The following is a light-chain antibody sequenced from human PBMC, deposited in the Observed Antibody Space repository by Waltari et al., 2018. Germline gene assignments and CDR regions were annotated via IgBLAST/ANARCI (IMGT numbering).Light chain of an antibody. Sequence: DIVMTQTPLSLSVPPGQPASISCKSSQSLLHSDGKTYLHWYLQKPGQSPQLLIYEVSSRFSVVPDTFSGSGSGTDFTLKISRVEAEDVGVYYCQQFNEYPWTFGQGTKVEIK. CDR2: EVS. CDR3: QQFNEYPWT. CDR1: QSLLHSDGKTY. J-gene: IGKJ1*01. V-gene: IGKV2-29*02.